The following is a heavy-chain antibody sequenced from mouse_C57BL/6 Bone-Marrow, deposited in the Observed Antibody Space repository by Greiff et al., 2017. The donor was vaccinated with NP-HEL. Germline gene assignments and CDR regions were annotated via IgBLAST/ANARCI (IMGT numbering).Heavy chain of an antibody. CDR2: INPSNGGT. V-gene: IGHV1-53*01. Sequence: QVQLQQPGTELVKPGASVKLSCKASGYTFTSYWMHWVKQRPGQGLEWIGNINPSNGGTNYNEKFKSKATLTVDKSSSTAYMQLSSLTSEDSAVYYCARGDYGSSYYYYAMDDWGQGTSVTVSS. J-gene: IGHJ4*01. D-gene: IGHD1-1*01. CDR3: ARGDYGSSYYYYAMDD. CDR1: GYTFTSYW.